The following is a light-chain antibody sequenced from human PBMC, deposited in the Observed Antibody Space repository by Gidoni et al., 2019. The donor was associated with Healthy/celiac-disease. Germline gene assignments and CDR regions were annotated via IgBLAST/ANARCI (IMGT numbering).Light chain of an antibody. Sequence: IQIHQSPSTLSASVGDRVTITCRASQSISSWLAWYQQKPGKAPKLLIYKASSLESGVPSRFSGSGSGTEFTLNISSMQPDDFATYYCQQYNSYSPYTFGQGTKLEIK. CDR1: QSISSW. J-gene: IGKJ2*01. CDR2: KAS. V-gene: IGKV1-5*03. CDR3: QQYNSYSPYT.